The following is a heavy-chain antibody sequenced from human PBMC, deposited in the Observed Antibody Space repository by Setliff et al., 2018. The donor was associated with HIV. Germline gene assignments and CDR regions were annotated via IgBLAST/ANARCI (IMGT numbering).Heavy chain of an antibody. D-gene: IGHD3-10*01. CDR3: ATPSGNYNY. CDR1: GFTFDDYA. J-gene: IGHJ4*02. CDR2: IYSGGSST. Sequence: GGSLRLSCAASGFTFDDYAMSWVRQVPGKGLEWVSGIYSGGSSTYYADSVKGRFTVSRDNSKNTLHLQMNSLRAEDTAVYYCATPSGNYNYWGQGTLVTVSS. V-gene: IGHV3-23*03.